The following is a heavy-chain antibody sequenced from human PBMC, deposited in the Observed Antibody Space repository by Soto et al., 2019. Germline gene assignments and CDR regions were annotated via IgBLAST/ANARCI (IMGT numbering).Heavy chain of an antibody. V-gene: IGHV3-23*01. D-gene: IGHD6-13*01. J-gene: IGHJ4*02. CDR1: GFTFSSYA. Sequence: GGSLRLSCAASGFTFSSYAMSWVRQAPGKGLEWVSAISGSGGSTYYADSVKGRFTISRDNSKNTLYLQMNSLRAEDTAVYYYAKGYSPGPLYYWGQGTLVPGSS. CDR3: AKGYSPGPLYY. CDR2: ISGSGGST.